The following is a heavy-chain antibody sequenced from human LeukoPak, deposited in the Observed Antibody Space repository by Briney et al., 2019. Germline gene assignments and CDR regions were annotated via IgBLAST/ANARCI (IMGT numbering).Heavy chain of an antibody. CDR2: ISGSSSTT. D-gene: IGHD3/OR15-3a*01. Sequence: GGSLRLSCAASGFTFSIYAMSWVRQAPGKGLEWVSAISGSSSTTYYADSVKGRFTISRDNSKNTLYLQMNSLRAEDTAVYYCAKCEGIFGLVYYYYYMDVWGKGTTVTVSS. J-gene: IGHJ6*03. CDR1: GFTFSIYA. V-gene: IGHV3-23*01. CDR3: AKCEGIFGLVYYYYYMDV.